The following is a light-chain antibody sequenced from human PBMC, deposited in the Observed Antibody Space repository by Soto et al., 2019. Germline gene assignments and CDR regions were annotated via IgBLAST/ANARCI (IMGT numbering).Light chain of an antibody. CDR2: EVG. J-gene: IGLJ1*01. Sequence: QLVLTQPASVSGSPGQSITISCTGTSSDVGTYNYVSWYQQHPGKAPKLMIYEVGNRPSGVSNRFSGSKSGNTASLTISGLQAEDEADYYCSSYTSRSTGVFGTGTQLTVL. CDR3: SSYTSRSTGV. CDR1: SSDVGTYNY. V-gene: IGLV2-14*01.